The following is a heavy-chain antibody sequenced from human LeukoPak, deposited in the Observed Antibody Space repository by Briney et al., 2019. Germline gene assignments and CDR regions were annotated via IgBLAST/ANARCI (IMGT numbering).Heavy chain of an antibody. Sequence: ASVKVSCKASGYTFTGNYIHWVRQAPGQGLEWMGWISPNGGATKYAQKFLGRVTMSSDTSINTAYMELSRLRSDDTAVYYCSRDSGHYFGSGSPFDYWGQGTLLTVSS. J-gene: IGHJ4*02. CDR3: SRDSGHYFGSGSPFDY. V-gene: IGHV1-2*02. CDR1: GYTFTGNY. D-gene: IGHD3-10*01. CDR2: ISPNGGAT.